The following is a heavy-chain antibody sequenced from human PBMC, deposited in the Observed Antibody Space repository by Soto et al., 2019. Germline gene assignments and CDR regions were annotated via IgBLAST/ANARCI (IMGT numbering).Heavy chain of an antibody. D-gene: IGHD2-15*01. CDR1: GYTFTSYD. CDR3: ARGPRGIVVVVAANSYAFDI. J-gene: IGHJ3*02. Sequence: ASVKISCKASGYTFTSYDINWVRQATGQGLEWMGWMNPNSGNTGYAQKFQGRVTMTRNTSISTAYMELSSLRSEDTAVYYCARGPRGIVVVVAANSYAFDIWGQGTMVTVSS. CDR2: MNPNSGNT. V-gene: IGHV1-8*01.